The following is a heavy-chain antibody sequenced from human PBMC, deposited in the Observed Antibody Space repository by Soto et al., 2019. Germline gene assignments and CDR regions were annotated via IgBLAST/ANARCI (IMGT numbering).Heavy chain of an antibody. J-gene: IGHJ4*02. V-gene: IGHV3-23*01. Sequence: GGSLRLSCAASGFTFSRYAMSWVRQAPGKGLEWVSVINGDGGSTLYADSVKGRFTISRDNSRTTMFMKMNSLRAEDTAVYYCAKDRNCSSTSCPQGLDYWGQGTRVTVSS. D-gene: IGHD2-2*01. CDR1: GFTFSRYA. CDR3: AKDRNCSSTSCPQGLDY. CDR2: INGDGGST.